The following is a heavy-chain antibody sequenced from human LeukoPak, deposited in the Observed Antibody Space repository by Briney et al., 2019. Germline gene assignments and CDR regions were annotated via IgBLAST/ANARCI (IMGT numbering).Heavy chain of an antibody. CDR3: ARDLGNSGWYTFDY. J-gene: IGHJ4*02. CDR2: TYYRSKWYY. D-gene: IGHD6-19*01. V-gene: IGHV6-1*01. CDR1: GDSISSNNGA. Sequence: SRTLSVTCAISGDSISSNNGAWNWIRQSSSRGLEWLGRTYYRSKWYYEYAESMKGRITINPDTSENQFSLQLNSVTLEDTAVYYCARDLGNSGWYTFDYWGQGTLVTVSS.